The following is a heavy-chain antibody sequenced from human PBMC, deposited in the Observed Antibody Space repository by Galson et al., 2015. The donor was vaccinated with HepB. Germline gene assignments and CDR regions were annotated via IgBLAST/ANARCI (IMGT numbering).Heavy chain of an antibody. D-gene: IGHD2-2*02. CDR2: IDPSDSYT. V-gene: IGHV5-10-1*01. J-gene: IGHJ6*03. CDR3: ATLAVPAAIADYYYYYMDV. CDR1: GYSFTSYW. Sequence: QSGAEVKKPGESLRISCKGSGYSFTSYWISWVRQMPGKGLEWMGRIDPSDSYTNYSPSFQGHVTISAGKSISTAYPQWSSLKASDTAMYYCATLAVPAAIADYYYYYMDVWGKGTTVTVSS.